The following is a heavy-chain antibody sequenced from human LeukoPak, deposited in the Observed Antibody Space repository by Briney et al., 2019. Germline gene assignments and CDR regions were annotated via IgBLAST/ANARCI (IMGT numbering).Heavy chain of an antibody. CDR1: GGSISSSNYY. V-gene: IGHV4-39*07. CDR3: GTSIGNPMPLDH. CDR2: IYTSTIT. Sequence: SETLSLTRSVSGGSISSSNYYWGWIRQPPGKGLEWIATIYTSTITFYNPSLKSRVTISVDTSKNQFSLKVNSVTAADTAMYYCGTSIGNPMPLDHWGQGTLLIVSS. D-gene: IGHD6-6*01. J-gene: IGHJ4*02.